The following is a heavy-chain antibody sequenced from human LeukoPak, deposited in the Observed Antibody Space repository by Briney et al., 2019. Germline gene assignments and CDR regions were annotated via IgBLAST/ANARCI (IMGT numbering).Heavy chain of an antibody. CDR1: GFTFSSYA. CDR2: IRYDGSNK. Sequence: GGSLRLSCAASGFTFSSYAMSWVRQAPGKGLEWVAFIRYDGSNKYYADSVKGRFTISRDNSKNTLYLQMNSLRAEDTAVYYCAKDYYDSSGTVDYWGQGTLVTVSS. CDR3: AKDYYDSSGTVDY. D-gene: IGHD3-22*01. V-gene: IGHV3-30*02. J-gene: IGHJ4*02.